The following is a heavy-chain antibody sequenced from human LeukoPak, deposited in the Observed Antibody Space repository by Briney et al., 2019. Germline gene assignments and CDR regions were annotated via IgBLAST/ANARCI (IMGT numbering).Heavy chain of an antibody. CDR2: IYYSGST. CDR1: GGSISSYY. D-gene: IGHD1-26*01. J-gene: IGHJ4*02. Sequence: SETLSLTCTVSGGSISSYYWSWIRQPPGKGLEWIGYIYYSGSTNYNPSLKSRVTISVDTSKNQFSLKLSSVTAADTAVYYCARGCRWDSHPLCYWGQGTLVTVSS. CDR3: ARGCRWDSHPLCY. V-gene: IGHV4-59*01.